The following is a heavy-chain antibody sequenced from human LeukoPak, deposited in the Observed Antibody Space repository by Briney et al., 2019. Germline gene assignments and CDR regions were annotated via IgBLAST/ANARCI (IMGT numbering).Heavy chain of an antibody. D-gene: IGHD3-16*01. V-gene: IGHV4-59*11. CDR1: GGSISGHY. J-gene: IGHJ6*02. CDR3: ARFGVDYDMDV. CDR2: IHYSGKA. Sequence: SETLSLTCTISGGSISGHYWTWVRQPPGEGLEWIGQIHYSGKADYNPSLRSRITISVDTSKNQMSLKVTSVTAADTAVYYCARFGVDYDMDVWGQGTTVTVS.